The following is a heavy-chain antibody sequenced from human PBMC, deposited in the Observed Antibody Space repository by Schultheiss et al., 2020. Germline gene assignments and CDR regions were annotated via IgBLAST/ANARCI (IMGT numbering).Heavy chain of an antibody. D-gene: IGHD4-17*01. CDR1: GFIFSSYA. Sequence: GESLKISCAASGFIFSSYAMSWVRQAPGKGLEWVSYISSSSSTIYYADSVKGRFTISRDNAKNSLYLQMNSLRDEDTAVYYCARDSLNYGDYKRYYYYYGMDVWGQGTTVTVSS. CDR3: ARDSLNYGDYKRYYYYYGMDV. J-gene: IGHJ6*02. V-gene: IGHV3-48*02. CDR2: ISSSSSTI.